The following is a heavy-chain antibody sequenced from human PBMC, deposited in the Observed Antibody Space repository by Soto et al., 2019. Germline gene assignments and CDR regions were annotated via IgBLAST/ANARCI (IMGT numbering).Heavy chain of an antibody. V-gene: IGHV1-2*02. CDR2: ISPYGGGT. Sequence: QVQLVQSGAEVKKPGASVKVSCKTSGYTFTASYIHWVQQAPGQGLEWMGWISPYGGGTKYAQKFQGRVTMTRDTSISTAYMELSRLRSDDTALYFCARQGSSWLFDYWGQGTLVTISS. D-gene: IGHD6-13*01. CDR1: GYTFTASY. J-gene: IGHJ4*02. CDR3: ARQGSSWLFDY.